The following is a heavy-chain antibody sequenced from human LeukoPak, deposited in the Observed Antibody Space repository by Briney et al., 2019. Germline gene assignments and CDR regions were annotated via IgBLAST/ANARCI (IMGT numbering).Heavy chain of an antibody. CDR1: GGSISSYY. V-gene: IGHV4-59*01. D-gene: IGHD3-16*01. CDR3: ARFGRGGYYYMDV. CDR2: IYYSGST. Sequence: SETLSLTCTVSGGSISSYYWSRIRQPPGKGLEWIGYIYYSGSTNYNPSLKSRVTISVDTSKNQFSLKLSSVTAADTAVYYCARFGRGGYYYMDVWGKGTTVTVSS. J-gene: IGHJ6*03.